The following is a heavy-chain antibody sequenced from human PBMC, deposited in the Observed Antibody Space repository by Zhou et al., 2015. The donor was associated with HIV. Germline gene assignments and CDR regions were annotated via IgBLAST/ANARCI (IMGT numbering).Heavy chain of an antibody. V-gene: IGHV3-53*01. CDR3: ARDHYYDSSGYYFYYGMDV. CDR1: GFIVSSNY. D-gene: IGHD3-22*01. CDR2: IYSGGST. J-gene: IGHJ6*02. Sequence: EVQLVESGGGLIQPGGSLRLSCAASGFIVSSNYMSWVRQAPGKGLEWVSVIYSGGSTYYADSVKGRFTISRDNSKNTLYLQMNSLRAEDTAVYYCARDHYYDSSGYYFYYGMDVWGQGTTVTVSS.